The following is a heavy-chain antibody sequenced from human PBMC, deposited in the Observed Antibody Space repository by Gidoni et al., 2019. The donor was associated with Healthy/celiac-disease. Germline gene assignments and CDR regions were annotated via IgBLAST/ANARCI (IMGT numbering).Heavy chain of an antibody. V-gene: IGHV1-2*02. CDR1: GYTFTGYY. CDR2: INPNSGGT. CDR3: ARAPPETWGSGEYYFDY. Sequence: QVQLVQSGAEVKKPGASVKVSCKASGYTFTGYYMHWVRQAPGQGLEWMGWINPNSGGTNYAQKFQGRVTMTRDTSISTAYMELSRLRSDDTAVYYCARAPPETWGSGEYYFDYWGQGTLVTVSS. D-gene: IGHD3-16*01. J-gene: IGHJ4*02.